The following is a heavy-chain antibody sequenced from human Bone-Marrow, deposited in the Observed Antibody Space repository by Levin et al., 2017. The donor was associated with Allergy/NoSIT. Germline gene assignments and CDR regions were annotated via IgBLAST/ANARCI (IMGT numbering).Heavy chain of an antibody. V-gene: IGHV1-24*01. CDR1: GDTLADLS. Sequence: ASVKVSCKVSGDTLADLSIYWVRQAPGRGLEWMGGLDPEDGTTISAQPFKGRVTMAEDTSTDIASMELSSLTSDDTAVYFCATDWYDQRHAFDIWGQGTVVTVSS. CDR3: ATDWYDQRHAFDI. J-gene: IGHJ3*02. D-gene: IGHD1-1*01. CDR2: LDPEDGTT.